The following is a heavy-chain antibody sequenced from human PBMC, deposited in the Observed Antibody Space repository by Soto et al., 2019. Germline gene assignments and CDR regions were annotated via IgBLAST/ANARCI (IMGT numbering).Heavy chain of an antibody. J-gene: IGHJ6*02. CDR3: ARGGVVYYYGSGSYYNPHYGMDV. CDR1: GYTFTGYY. V-gene: IGHV1-2*04. CDR2: INPNSGGT. D-gene: IGHD3-10*01. Sequence: GASVKVSCKASGYTFTGYYMHWVRQAPGQGLEWMGWINPNSGGTNYAQKFQGWVTMTRDTSIGTAYMELSRLRSDDTAVYYCARGGVVYYYGSGSYYNPHYGMDVWGQGTTVTVSS.